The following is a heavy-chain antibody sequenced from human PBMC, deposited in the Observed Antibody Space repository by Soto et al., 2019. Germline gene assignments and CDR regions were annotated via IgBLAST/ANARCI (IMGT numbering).Heavy chain of an antibody. V-gene: IGHV1-69*13. J-gene: IGHJ5*02. D-gene: IGHD3-10*01. CDR1: GVTFSSYA. CDR2: IIPIFGTA. Sequence: SVKVSCKASGVTFSSYAISWVRQAPGQGLEWMGGIIPIFGTANYAQKFQGRVTITADESTSTAYMELSSLRSEDTAVYYCARVARSAAFGGFDPWGQGTLVTVSS. CDR3: ARVARSAAFGGFDP.